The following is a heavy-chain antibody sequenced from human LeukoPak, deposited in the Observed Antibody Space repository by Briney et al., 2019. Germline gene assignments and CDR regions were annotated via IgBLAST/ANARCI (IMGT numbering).Heavy chain of an antibody. CDR3: ARDRYYSDSSGYYPDY. J-gene: IGHJ4*02. CDR2: INPNSGVT. CDR1: GYTFTGYY. D-gene: IGHD3-22*01. V-gene: IGHV1-2*02. Sequence: GASVKVSCKASGYTFTGYYMHWVRQAPGQGLEWMGWINPNSGVTNYAQKFQGRVTMTRDMSTSTVYMELSSLRSEDTAVYYCARDRYYSDSSGYYPDYWGQGTLVTVSS.